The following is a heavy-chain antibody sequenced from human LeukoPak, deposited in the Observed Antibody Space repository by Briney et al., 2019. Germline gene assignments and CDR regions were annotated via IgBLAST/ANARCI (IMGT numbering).Heavy chain of an antibody. CDR3: AKSWGYTRPYYNYMDV. Sequence: GGSLRLSCAASGFTFSSFSMNWVRQAPGKGLEWVSFITGSSSTIYYADSVKGRFTISRDNAKNSLYLQMNGLRPEDTAVYYCAKSWGYTRPYYNYMDVWGKGTTVTVSS. CDR1: GFTFSSFS. V-gene: IGHV3-48*01. J-gene: IGHJ6*03. CDR2: ITGSSSTI. D-gene: IGHD3-16*02.